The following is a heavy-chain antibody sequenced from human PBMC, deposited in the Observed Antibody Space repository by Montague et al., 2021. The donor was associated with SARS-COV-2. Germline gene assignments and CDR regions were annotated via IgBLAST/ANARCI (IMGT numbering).Heavy chain of an antibody. CDR3: ARHLTVAGEGNDAFDI. CDR1: GVSISSSGRF. CDR2: IYYNVRT. J-gene: IGHJ3*02. V-gene: IGHV4-39*01. D-gene: IGHD6-19*01. Sequence: SETLSLTCTVSGVSISSSGRFWGWIRQSPGKGLEWIGSIYYNVRTGYNPSLKSRVTISVDTSKNQSSLRLSSVTAADAALYYCARHLTVAGEGNDAFDIWGQGTMVTVSS.